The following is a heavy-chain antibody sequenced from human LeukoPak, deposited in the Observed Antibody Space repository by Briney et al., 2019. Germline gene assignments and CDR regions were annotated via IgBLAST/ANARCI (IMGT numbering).Heavy chain of an antibody. CDR2: INHNGNVN. V-gene: IGHV3-7*03. CDR1: GFTFSSYW. Sequence: GGSLRLSCAASGFTFSSYWMNWARQAPGKGLEWVASINHNGNVNYYVDSVKGRFTISRDNAKNSLYLQMSNLRAEDTAVYYCARGPSHTRSEDIWGQGTMVTVSS. CDR3: ARGPSHTRSEDI. J-gene: IGHJ3*02.